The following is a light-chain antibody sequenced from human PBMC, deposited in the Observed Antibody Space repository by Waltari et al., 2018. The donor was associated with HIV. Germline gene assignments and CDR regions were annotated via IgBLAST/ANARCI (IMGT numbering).Light chain of an antibody. J-gene: IGLJ3*02. CDR3: QSSDSSGAYWV. V-gene: IGLV3-25*03. CDR2: KDN. CDR1: TLPRQY. Sequence: SFQLTQPPSVSVSPGQTARITCSGETLPRQYVFWYQQRPGQAPVLGIYKDNERPSGIPERFSGSTSGTTVALTISGVQPEDEADYYCQSSDSSGAYWVFGGGTKLTVL.